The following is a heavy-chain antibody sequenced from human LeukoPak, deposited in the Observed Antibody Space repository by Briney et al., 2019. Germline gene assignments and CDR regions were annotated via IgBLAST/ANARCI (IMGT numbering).Heavy chain of an antibody. CDR3: AKGHSIAAAGTGWFDP. CDR2: ISGSGGST. Sequence: GGSLRLSCAASGFTFSSYAMSWVRQAPGKGLEWVSAISGSGGSTYYAGSVKGRFTISRDNSKNTLFLQMNSLRAEDTAAYYCAKGHSIAAAGTGWFDPWGQGTLVNVSS. V-gene: IGHV3-23*01. J-gene: IGHJ5*02. CDR1: GFTFSSYA. D-gene: IGHD6-13*01.